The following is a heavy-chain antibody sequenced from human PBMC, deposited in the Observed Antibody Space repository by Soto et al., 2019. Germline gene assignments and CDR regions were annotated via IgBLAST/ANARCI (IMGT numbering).Heavy chain of an antibody. CDR1: GFTFDDYA. V-gene: IGHV3-9*01. Sequence: HPGGSLRLSCAASGFTFDDYAMHWVRQAPGKGLEWVSGISWNSGSIGYADSVKGRFTISRDNAKNSLYLQMNSLRAEDTALYYCVEVVATPRGFDLWGRGTLVTVSS. CDR3: VEVVATPRGFDL. J-gene: IGHJ2*01. CDR2: ISWNSGSI. D-gene: IGHD2-15*01.